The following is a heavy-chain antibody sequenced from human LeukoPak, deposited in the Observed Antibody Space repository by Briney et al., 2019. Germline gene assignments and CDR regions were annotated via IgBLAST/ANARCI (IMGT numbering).Heavy chain of an antibody. J-gene: IGHJ4*02. D-gene: IGHD3-10*01. Sequence: PGGSLRLSCAASGFTFSSYRMNWVRQAPGKGLDWVSSISSSHNNIYYADSVKGRFSISRDNANNSLYLQMNSLRAEDTAVYYCARGARGGIDYWGQGTLVTVSS. CDR3: ARGARGGIDY. V-gene: IGHV3-21*01. CDR1: GFTFSSYR. CDR2: ISSSHNNI.